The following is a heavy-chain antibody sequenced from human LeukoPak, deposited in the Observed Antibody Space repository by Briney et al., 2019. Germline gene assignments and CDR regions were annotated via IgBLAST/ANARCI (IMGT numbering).Heavy chain of an antibody. CDR2: ISGSGGST. CDR1: GFTFDDYA. J-gene: IGHJ4*02. D-gene: IGHD2-2*01. V-gene: IGHV3-23*01. Sequence: GGSLRLSCAASGFTFDDYAMHWVRQTPGKGLEWVSAISGSGGSTYYADSVKGRFTISRDNSKNTLYLQMNSLRAEDTAVYYCAKDLTGGVVVPAAMGFDYWGQGTLVTVSS. CDR3: AKDLTGGVVVPAAMGFDY.